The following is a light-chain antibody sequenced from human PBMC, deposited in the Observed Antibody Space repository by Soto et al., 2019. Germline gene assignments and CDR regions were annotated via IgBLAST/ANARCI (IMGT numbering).Light chain of an antibody. V-gene: IGKV1-39*01. J-gene: IGKJ1*01. CDR1: QSISSY. CDR2: AAS. Sequence: DIQMTQSPSSLSASLGDRVTITCGASQSISSYLNWYQQKPGKAPKLLIYAASSLQSGVPSRFSGSGSGTDFTLTISSLQPEDFATYYCQQSYSTPRTFGQGTKVDIK. CDR3: QQSYSTPRT.